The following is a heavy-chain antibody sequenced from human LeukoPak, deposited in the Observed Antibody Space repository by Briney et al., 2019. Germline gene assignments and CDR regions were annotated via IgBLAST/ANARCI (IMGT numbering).Heavy chain of an antibody. V-gene: IGHV4-34*01. Sequence: SETLSLTCAVYGGSFSCYYWSWIRQPPEKGLEWIGEIHHYGTTNYNPSLKSRVTILIDTSKNQVSLKLNSVTAADTAVYYCARTYQSTVPGIAGAGTFDYWGQGSLVTVPS. J-gene: IGHJ4*02. CDR1: GGSFSCYY. D-gene: IGHD6-13*01. CDR2: IHHYGTT. CDR3: ARTYQSTVPGIAGAGTFDY.